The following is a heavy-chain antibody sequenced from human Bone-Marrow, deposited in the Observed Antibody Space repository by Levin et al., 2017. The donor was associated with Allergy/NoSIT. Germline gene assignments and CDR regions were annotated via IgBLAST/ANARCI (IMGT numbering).Heavy chain of an antibody. CDR1: GYLLTELS. V-gene: IGHV1-24*01. Sequence: ASVKVSCSVTGYLLTELSIHWVRQAPGKGPEWMGGFNREEGKPLYTQTYQGRVTLTEDTSANTAYMELTSLNSADTAVYYCATGIYCRTTSCASGYWYFDLWGRGTLVTVSS. CDR2: FNREEGKP. CDR3: ATGIYCRTTSCASGYWYFDL. J-gene: IGHJ2*01. D-gene: IGHD2-2*01.